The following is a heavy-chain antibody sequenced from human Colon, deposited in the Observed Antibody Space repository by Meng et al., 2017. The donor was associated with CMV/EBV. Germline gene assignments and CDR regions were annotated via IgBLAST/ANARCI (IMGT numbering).Heavy chain of an antibody. CDR2: IYPQDGGT. CDR3: VRESWYFDF. J-gene: IGHJ4*02. V-gene: IGHV1-2*02. CDR1: GYTCTANH. D-gene: IGHD6-13*01. Sequence: VQLVQSGTEVKKPGASVKVSCKTSGYTCTANHLHWVRQAPGQGLEWMGWIYPQDGGTYFAPKFQDRVTLTRDTSITTVYMELSCLTSDDTAIYYCVRESWYFDFWGEGTLVTVSS.